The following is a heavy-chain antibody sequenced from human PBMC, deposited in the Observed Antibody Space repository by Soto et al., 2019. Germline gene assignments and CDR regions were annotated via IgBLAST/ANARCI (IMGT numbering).Heavy chain of an antibody. CDR3: ARLEESSSWYLDL. CDR2: VYYSGST. Sequence: QLQVQESGPGLVKPSETLSLTCTVSGGSVSSSRYYWGWIRQPPGKGLEWIGSVYYSGSTYYNPSLKNRVTISVATSKSQFSLRLSSVTAPDTAVYYCARLEESSSWYLDLWGRGTLVTVSS. CDR1: GGSVSSSRYY. J-gene: IGHJ2*01. V-gene: IGHV4-39*01.